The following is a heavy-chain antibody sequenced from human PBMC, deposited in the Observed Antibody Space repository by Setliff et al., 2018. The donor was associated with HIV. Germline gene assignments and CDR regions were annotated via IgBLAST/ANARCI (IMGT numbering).Heavy chain of an antibody. CDR2: ITPRGGDA. D-gene: IGHD1-26*01. V-gene: IGHV1-46*01. CDR3: ARTVARGELTRGVYYYYYGMDV. J-gene: IGHJ6*02. CDR1: ECTFTSRK. Sequence: GASVKVSCKASECTFTSRKVHWVRQAPGQGLEWMGIITPRGGDANYEQKFQGRVTMTRDTSTSTVYMELSSLTYEDTAVYYRARTVARGELTRGVYYYYYGMDVWGQGTTVTVSS.